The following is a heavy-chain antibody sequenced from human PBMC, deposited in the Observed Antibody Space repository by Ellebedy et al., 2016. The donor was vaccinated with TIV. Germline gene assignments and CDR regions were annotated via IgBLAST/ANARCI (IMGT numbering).Heavy chain of an antibody. CDR1: GFTFNSYW. Sequence: GESLKISCAASGFTFNSYWMTWVRQAPGKGLEWVANINQDGSDKYYVDSLKGRFTISRDNAKNSLYLQMNSLRAEDTAVYYCARDMGWGNERLNDAFDIWGQGTMVIVSS. CDR2: INQDGSDK. D-gene: IGHD5-12*01. CDR3: ARDMGWGNERLNDAFDI. V-gene: IGHV3-7*01. J-gene: IGHJ3*02.